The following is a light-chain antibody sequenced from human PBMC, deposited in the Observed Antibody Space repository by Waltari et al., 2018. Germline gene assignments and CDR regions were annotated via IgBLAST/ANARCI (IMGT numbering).Light chain of an antibody. CDR3: AAWDDSRSVV. V-gene: IGLV1-47*01. J-gene: IGLJ2*01. CDR1: SSNIGNNH. Sequence: QSLLTQSPSASGTPGQRVSISCSGSSSNIGNNHVYWYQHFPGTAPRPLIYDTDRPPSGVPERFPASKSGTSASLAISGLRSEDEADYYCAAWDDSRSVVFGGGTRLTVL. CDR2: DTD.